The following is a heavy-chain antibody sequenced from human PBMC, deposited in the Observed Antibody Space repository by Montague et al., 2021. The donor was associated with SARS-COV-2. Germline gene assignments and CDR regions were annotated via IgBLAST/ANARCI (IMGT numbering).Heavy chain of an antibody. V-gene: IGHV6-1*01. CDR2: TNYRSKWTS. CDR1: GDSVWSNTAA. D-gene: IGHD4-17*01. CDR3: VRDTGSAQAGFDA. Sequence: CAISGDSVWSNTAAWNWIRQSPSGGLEWLGRTNYRSKWTSDYATSVEDRISIDPDTSKNQFFLHLRSVTPEDTGVYYCVRDTGSAQAGFDAWGQGTLVTVFS. J-gene: IGHJ4*02.